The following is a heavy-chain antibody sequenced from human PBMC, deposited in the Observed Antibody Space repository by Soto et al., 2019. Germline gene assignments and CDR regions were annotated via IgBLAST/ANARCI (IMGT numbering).Heavy chain of an antibody. V-gene: IGHV4-30-2*01. CDR3: VRASGYCSGGTCFRFDY. CDR1: GGSVSIGTYS. CDR2: IYHSGSF. J-gene: IGHJ4*02. Sequence: SETLSLTCDVSGGSVSIGTYSWNWIREPPGKGLEWIGYIYHSGSFYYNPSLKSRVTISKDRSKNQFSLNLSSVTAADTAVYYCVRASGYCSGGTCFRFDYWGRGALVTVSS. D-gene: IGHD2-15*01.